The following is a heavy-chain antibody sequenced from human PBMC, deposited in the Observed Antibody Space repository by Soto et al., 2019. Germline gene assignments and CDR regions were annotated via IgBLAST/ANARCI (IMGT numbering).Heavy chain of an antibody. Sequence: QMQLLESGGGVVQPGKALRLSCAASGFAFNSHSMHWVRQAPGKGLEWLALMTSDGSSKFYADSVKGRCTISRDNSKNTLYLEMNSLRSEDTAVYCWARDRVIRYTGYELDLWGQGTLVTVSS. V-gene: IGHV3-30-3*01. CDR2: MTSDGSSK. CDR3: ARDRVIRYTGYELDL. CDR1: GFAFNSHS. J-gene: IGHJ5*02. D-gene: IGHD3-9*01.